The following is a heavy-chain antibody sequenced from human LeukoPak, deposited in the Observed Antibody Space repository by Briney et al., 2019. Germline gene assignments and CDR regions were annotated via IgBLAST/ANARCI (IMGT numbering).Heavy chain of an antibody. CDR2: ISSSGTTM. V-gene: IGHV3-48*03. J-gene: IGHJ4*02. CDR3: ARDRSTYYFDY. CDR1: GFTFSSYV. Sequence: GGSLRLSCAASGFTFSSYVMHWVRQAPGKGLEWVSYISSSGTTMYYADSVKGRFTISRDNAKNSLDLQMNSLRAEDTAVYYCARDRSTYYFDYWGQGTVVTVSS. D-gene: IGHD6-6*01.